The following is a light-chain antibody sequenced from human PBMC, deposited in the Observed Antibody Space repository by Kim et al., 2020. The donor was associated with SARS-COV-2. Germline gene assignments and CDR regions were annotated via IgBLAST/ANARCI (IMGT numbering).Light chain of an antibody. J-gene: IGLJ3*02. CDR2: GKN. CDR3: QSRDASGNPWL. CDR1: SRRSYN. Sequence: ALGQKGRVTCQRESRRSYNAKWDQQKPGQETALVMYGKNSRHSGIPDRFSGSKSGNTATLTITGAQAEDEGDYFCQSRDASGNPWLFGGGTKVTVL. V-gene: IGLV3-19*01.